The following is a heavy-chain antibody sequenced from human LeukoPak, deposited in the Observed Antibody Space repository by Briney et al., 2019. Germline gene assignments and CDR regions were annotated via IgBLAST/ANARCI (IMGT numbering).Heavy chain of an antibody. CDR1: GFTVSNWA. CDR3: ARGYCSSTSCYNDY. D-gene: IGHD2-2*02. J-gene: IGHJ4*02. Sequence: SGGSLRLSCAASGFTVSNWAIHWVRQAPGEGLEWVAAISYDGSNKFYADSVKGRFTISRDNSKNSLDLQMNSLRAEDTAVYYCARGYCSSTSCYNDYWGQGTLVTVSS. V-gene: IGHV3-30*04. CDR2: ISYDGSNK.